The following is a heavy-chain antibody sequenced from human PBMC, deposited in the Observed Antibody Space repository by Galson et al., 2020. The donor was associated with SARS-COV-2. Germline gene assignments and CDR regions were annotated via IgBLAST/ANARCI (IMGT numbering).Heavy chain of an antibody. CDR1: GGSFSGYY. D-gene: IGHD5-12*01. CDR3: ARVSDIVATIGAFDI. J-gene: IGHJ3*02. CDR2: INHSGST. V-gene: IGHV4-34*01. Sequence: SETLSLTCAVYGGSFSGYYWSWIRQPPGKGLEWIGEINHSGSTNYNPSLKSRVTISVDTSKNQFSLKLSSVTAADTAVYYCARVSDIVATIGAFDIWGQGTMVTVSS.